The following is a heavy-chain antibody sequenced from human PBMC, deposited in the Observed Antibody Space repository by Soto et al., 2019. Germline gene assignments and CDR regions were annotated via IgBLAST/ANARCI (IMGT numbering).Heavy chain of an antibody. V-gene: IGHV3-74*01. CDR1: GFTFSNAW. D-gene: IGHD2-2*01. CDR2: INSDGSST. J-gene: IGHJ6*02. CDR3: ARDAIVVVPAAIPTYGMDV. Sequence: EVQLVESGGGLVKPGGSLRLSCAASGFTFSNAWMSWVRQAPGKGLEWVGRINSDGSSTSYADSVKGRFTISRDNAKNTLYLQMNSLRAEDTAVYYCARDAIVVVPAAIPTYGMDVWGQGTTVTVSS.